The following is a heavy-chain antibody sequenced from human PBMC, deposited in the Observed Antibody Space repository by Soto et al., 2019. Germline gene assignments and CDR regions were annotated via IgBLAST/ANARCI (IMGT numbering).Heavy chain of an antibody. Sequence: SETLSLTCTVSGGSISTYYWSWIRQSPGKGLEWIGYIHYSGNTMYNPSLESRVTMSVDTSKNHFSLQVTSVTAADTAVYFCARSNLGGFNYGYIWGQGIQVTVSS. CDR1: GGSISTYY. CDR3: ARSNLGGFNYGYI. D-gene: IGHD5-18*01. J-gene: IGHJ4*02. V-gene: IGHV4-59*01. CDR2: IHYSGNT.